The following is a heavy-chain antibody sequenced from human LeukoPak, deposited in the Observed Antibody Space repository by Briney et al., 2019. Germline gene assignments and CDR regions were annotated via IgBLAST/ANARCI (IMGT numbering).Heavy chain of an antibody. V-gene: IGHV1-3*01. Sequence: ASVKVSCKASGYTFTSYAMHWVRQVPGQRLEWMGWINAGNGNTKYSQKFQGRVTITRDTSASTAYMELSSLRSEDTAVYYCARGGLVVVTAENYYYYGMDVWGQGTTVTVSS. CDR1: GYTFTSYA. CDR2: INAGNGNT. J-gene: IGHJ6*02. CDR3: ARGGLVVVTAENYYYYGMDV. D-gene: IGHD2-21*02.